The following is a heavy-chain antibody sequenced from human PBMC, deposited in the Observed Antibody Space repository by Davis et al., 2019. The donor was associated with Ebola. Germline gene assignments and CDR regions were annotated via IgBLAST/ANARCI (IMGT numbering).Heavy chain of an antibody. J-gene: IGHJ6*02. Sequence: GESLKISCAASGFTFSSYAMSWVRQAPGKGLEWVSIIYSDGSTYYADSVKGRFTISRDNSKNTLYLQMNSLKTEDTAVYYCTRQGEYREVVYYYGMDVWGQGTLVTVSS. D-gene: IGHD2-15*01. CDR3: TRQGEYREVVYYYGMDV. CDR1: GFTFSSYA. CDR2: IYSDGST. V-gene: IGHV3-66*04.